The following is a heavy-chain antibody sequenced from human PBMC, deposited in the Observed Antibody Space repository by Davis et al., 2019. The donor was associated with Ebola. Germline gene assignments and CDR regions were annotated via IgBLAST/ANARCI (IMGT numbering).Heavy chain of an antibody. J-gene: IGHJ4*02. CDR1: GFTFNIFD. Sequence: GESLKISCAASGFTFNIFDMHWVRQAPGRGLEWVAFVRSHGSDDHYADSVKGRFTISRDNSKNTLYLQMNSLRPEDTAVYYCARDQVQDVVVVAATQYWGQGTLVTVSS. D-gene: IGHD2-15*01. CDR3: ARDQVQDVVVVAATQY. CDR2: VRSHGSDD. V-gene: IGHV3-30*02.